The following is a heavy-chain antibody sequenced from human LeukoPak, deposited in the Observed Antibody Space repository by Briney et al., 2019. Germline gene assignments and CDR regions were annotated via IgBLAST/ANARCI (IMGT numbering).Heavy chain of an antibody. V-gene: IGHV1-18*01. Sequence: GASVKVSCKASGYAFTSYGISWVRQAPGQGLEWMGWISAYNGNTNYAQKLQGRVTMTTDTSTSTAYMELRSLRSDDTAVYYCARAKDLVGGSCYLWGWGCPPYYYMDVWGKGTTVTVSS. CDR3: ARAKDLVGGSCYLWGWGCPPYYYMDV. D-gene: IGHD2-15*01. J-gene: IGHJ6*03. CDR2: ISAYNGNT. CDR1: GYAFTSYG.